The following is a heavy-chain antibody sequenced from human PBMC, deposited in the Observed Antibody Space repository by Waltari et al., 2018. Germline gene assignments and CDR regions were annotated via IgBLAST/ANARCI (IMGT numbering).Heavy chain of an antibody. V-gene: IGHV1-18*01. J-gene: IGHJ4*02. CDR1: GYTFTSYG. CDR3: AREEYSGSYYLDY. CDR2: ISAYNGNT. Sequence: QVQLVQSGAEVKKPGASEKVSCKASGYTFTSYGISWVRQAPGQGLEWMGWISAYNGNTNYARNLHGRVTRTTDTPTSTAYMELRSLRSADTAVYYCAREEYSGSYYLDYWGQGTLVTVSS. D-gene: IGHD1-26*01.